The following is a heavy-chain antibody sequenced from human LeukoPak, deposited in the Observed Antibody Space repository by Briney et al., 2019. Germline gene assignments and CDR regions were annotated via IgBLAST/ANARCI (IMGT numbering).Heavy chain of an antibody. J-gene: IGHJ4*02. CDR1: GGSFSGYY. V-gene: IGHV4-34*01. CDR3: ARADYVWGSYRTRYYFDY. Sequence: SETLSLTCAVYGGSFSGYYWSWIRQPPGKGLEWIGEINHSGSTNYNPFLKSRVTISVDTSKNQFSLKLSSVTAADTAVYYCARADYVWGSYRTRYYFDYWGQGTLVTVSS. CDR2: INHSGST. D-gene: IGHD3-16*02.